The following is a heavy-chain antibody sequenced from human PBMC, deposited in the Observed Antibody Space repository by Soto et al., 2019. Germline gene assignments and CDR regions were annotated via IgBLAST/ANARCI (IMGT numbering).Heavy chain of an antibody. J-gene: IGHJ5*02. CDR1: EITFTGST. Sequence: GGSLRISCAASEITFTGSTMHWVRKASGKGLEWVGRIRSKNYATAYAASVKGRFTISRDDSKNTAYLQMNSLKTEDTAVYYCTRHDPIVAAGSENWLDPWGQGTLVTVSS. CDR3: TRHDPIVAAGSENWLDP. D-gene: IGHD6-13*01. V-gene: IGHV3-73*01. CDR2: IRSKNYAT.